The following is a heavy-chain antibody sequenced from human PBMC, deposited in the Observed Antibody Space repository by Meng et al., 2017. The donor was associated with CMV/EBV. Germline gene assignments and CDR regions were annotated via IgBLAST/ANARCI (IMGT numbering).Heavy chain of an antibody. CDR3: AKDGLRGRYSGSYYYFDY. J-gene: IGHJ4*02. D-gene: IGHD1-26*01. Sequence: GESLKISCAASGFTFSSYWMHWVRQAPGKGLVWVSRINSDGSSTSYADSVKGRFTISRDNSKNTLYLQMNSLRAEDTAVYYCAKDGLRGRYSGSYYYFDYWGQGTLVTVSS. CDR2: INSDGSST. CDR1: GFTFSSYW. V-gene: IGHV3-74*01.